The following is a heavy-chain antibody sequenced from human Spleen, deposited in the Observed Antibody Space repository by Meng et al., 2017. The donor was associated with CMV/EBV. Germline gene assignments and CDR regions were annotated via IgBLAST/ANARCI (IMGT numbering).Heavy chain of an antibody. V-gene: IGHV3-48*03. D-gene: IGHD3-3*01. CDR3: ARGDFWSGCDY. Sequence: GGSLRLSCAASGFTFSSYEMNWVRQAPGKGLEWVSYISSSGSTIYYADSVKGRFTISRDNAKNSLYLQMNSLRAEDTAVYYCARGDFWSGCDYWGQGTLVTVSS. CDR2: ISSSGSTI. CDR1: GFTFSSYE. J-gene: IGHJ4*02.